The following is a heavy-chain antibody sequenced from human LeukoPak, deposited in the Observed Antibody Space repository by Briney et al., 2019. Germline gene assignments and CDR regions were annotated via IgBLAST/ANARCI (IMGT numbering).Heavy chain of an antibody. J-gene: IGHJ4*02. CDR3: ARGGRIIGTPDGFLDY. V-gene: IGHV6-1*01. CDR2: TYYRSKWYN. D-gene: IGHD1-20*01. Sequence: QTLSLTCAISGDSVSSNSAAWNWIRQSPSRGLEWLGRTYYRSKWYNDYGVSVQSRITINPDTSKSQFSLQLNSVTPEDTAVYYCARGGRIIGTPDGFLDYWGQGTLVTVSS. CDR1: GDSVSSNSAA.